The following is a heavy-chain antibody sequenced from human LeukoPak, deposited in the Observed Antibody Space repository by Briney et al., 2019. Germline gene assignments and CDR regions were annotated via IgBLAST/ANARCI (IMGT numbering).Heavy chain of an antibody. CDR2: IYYSGTT. CDR1: GGSIINRSYY. Sequence: SETLSLTCTVPGGSIINRSYYWDWIRQPPGKGLEWIGSIYYSGTTYYNPSLKSRVTISVDASKNQFSLKLSSVTAADTAVYYCVARNGDYSYMDVWGKGTTVTVSS. V-gene: IGHV4-39*01. J-gene: IGHJ6*03. D-gene: IGHD1-1*01. CDR3: VARNGDYSYMDV.